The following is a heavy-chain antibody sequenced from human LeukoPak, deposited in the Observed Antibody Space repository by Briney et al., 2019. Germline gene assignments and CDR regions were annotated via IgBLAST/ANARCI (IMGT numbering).Heavy chain of an antibody. V-gene: IGHV3-23*01. J-gene: IGHJ3*02. Sequence: GGSLRLSCAASGFTFSSYAMSWVRQAPGKGLEWVSAISGSGGSTYYADSVKGRFTISRDNSNNTLYLQMNSLRAEDTALYYCAKLRGQWLGLDAFDIWGQGTMVTVSS. D-gene: IGHD6-19*01. CDR3: AKLRGQWLGLDAFDI. CDR2: ISGSGGST. CDR1: GFTFSSYA.